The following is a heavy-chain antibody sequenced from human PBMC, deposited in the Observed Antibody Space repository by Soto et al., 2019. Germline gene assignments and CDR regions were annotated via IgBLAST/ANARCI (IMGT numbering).Heavy chain of an antibody. D-gene: IGHD1-1*01. V-gene: IGHV3-30*18. CDR2: ISYGEMHK. CDR1: GFTFSSYA. J-gene: IGHJ5*02. Sequence: GGSLRLSCAASGFTFSSYAMHWVRRAPGKGLEWVALISYGEMHKYYADSVEGRFTISRDNSKNTLYLEMNSLRPEDTAVYYFAEERLSGWNNCFDNWGQGTLVTVSS. CDR3: AEERLSGWNNCFDN.